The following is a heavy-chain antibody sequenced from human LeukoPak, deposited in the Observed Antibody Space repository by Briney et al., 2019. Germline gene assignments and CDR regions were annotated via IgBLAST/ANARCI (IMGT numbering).Heavy chain of an antibody. CDR2: IYAGGTT. Sequence: GVSLRLSCAASGFSVSSNFMSCVRQAPGRGREGVSVIYAGGTTHYIDSVKGRFTISRDTSKHPVFLQMNSLRGADTAVYYCVREWANQRQRRDDWGQGNLVTVSS. D-gene: IGHD1-14*01. CDR1: GFSVSSNF. CDR3: VREWANQRQRRDD. V-gene: IGHV3-53*01. J-gene: IGHJ1*01.